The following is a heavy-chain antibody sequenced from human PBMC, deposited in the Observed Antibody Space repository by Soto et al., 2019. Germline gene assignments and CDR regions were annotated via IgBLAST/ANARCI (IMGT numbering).Heavy chain of an antibody. CDR3: AKKTDSSSPWGALDI. J-gene: IGHJ3*02. D-gene: IGHD6-6*01. CDR1: GFTFSSYA. CDR2: ISGSGGST. Sequence: EVQLLESGGGLVQPGGSLRLSCAASGFTFSSYAMTWVRQAPAQGLEWVSGISGSGGSTYYADSVKGRFTISRDSSKNTLYLQMDSLRAEYTAVYYCAKKTDSSSPWGALDIWGQGTMVSVSS. V-gene: IGHV3-23*01.